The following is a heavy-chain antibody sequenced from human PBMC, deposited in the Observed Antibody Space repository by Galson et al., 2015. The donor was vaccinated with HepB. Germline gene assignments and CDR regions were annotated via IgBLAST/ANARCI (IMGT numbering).Heavy chain of an antibody. CDR3: ARDSTSYLYLGS. CDR2: IYWDDDK. J-gene: IGHJ4*02. Sequence: PALVKPTQALTLTCTFSGFSFTPTGVGVSWFRQPPGKALEWLAVIYWDDDKRYSPSLKSRLTVTMDTSRNQVVLTMTNMDPVDTATYFCARDSTSYLYLGSWGLGTLVTVSS. CDR1: GFSFTPTGVG. D-gene: IGHD3-10*01. V-gene: IGHV2-5*02.